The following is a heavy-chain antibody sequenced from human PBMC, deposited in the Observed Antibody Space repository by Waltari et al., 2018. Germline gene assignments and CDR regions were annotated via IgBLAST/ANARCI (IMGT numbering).Heavy chain of an antibody. CDR3: ARGKDDYGDPYYFDY. J-gene: IGHJ4*02. Sequence: QVQLQESGPGLVKPSETLYLTCTVSGGSISSYYWSWIRQPAGKGLEWIGRIYTSGSTNYNPSLKSRVTMSVDTSKNQFSLKLSSVTAADTAVYYCARGKDDYGDPYYFDYWGQGTLVTVSS. CDR2: IYTSGST. V-gene: IGHV4-4*07. CDR1: GGSISSYY. D-gene: IGHD4-17*01.